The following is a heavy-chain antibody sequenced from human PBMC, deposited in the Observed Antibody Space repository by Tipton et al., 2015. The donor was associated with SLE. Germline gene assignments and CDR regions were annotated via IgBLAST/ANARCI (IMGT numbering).Heavy chain of an antibody. CDR3: ARAIVVVPGHYYMDV. CDR2: ISAYNGNT. Sequence: QLVQSGAEVKKPGASVKVSCRTSAYSFTKYDISWVRQAPGQGLEWMGWISAYNGNTNYAQKLQGRVTTTTDTSTSTAYMELRSLRSDDTAVYYCARAIVVVPGHYYMDVWGKGTTVTISS. D-gene: IGHD2-2*01. V-gene: IGHV1-18*01. CDR1: AYSFTKYD. J-gene: IGHJ6*03.